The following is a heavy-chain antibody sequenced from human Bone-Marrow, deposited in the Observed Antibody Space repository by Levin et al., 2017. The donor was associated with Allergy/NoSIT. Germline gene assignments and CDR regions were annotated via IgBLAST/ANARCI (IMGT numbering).Heavy chain of an antibody. CDR1: GFTFSRYW. CDR2: ISSDGSST. D-gene: IGHD2-2*01. J-gene: IGHJ4*02. V-gene: IGHV3-74*01. CDR3: ARGGCSSTSCLDY. Sequence: PGESLKISCAASGFTFSRYWMHWVRQAPGKGLVWVSRISSDGSSTNYADSVKGRFTISRDNARNTLFLQLNSLRAEDTAVYYCARGGCSSTSCLDYWGQGILVTVSS.